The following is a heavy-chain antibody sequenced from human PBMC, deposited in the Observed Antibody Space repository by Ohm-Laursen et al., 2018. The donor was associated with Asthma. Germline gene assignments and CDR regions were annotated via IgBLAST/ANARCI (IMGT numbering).Heavy chain of an antibody. CDR2: GGSYYDGGLK. Sequence: SLRLSCTASGFTFRSYAMHWVRQAPGKGLEWVAVGGSYYDGGLKYYADSVNGRFTVSRDNSKNTLYLQMNSLRAEDTAVYYCARDGVGAPGKGGRFDYWGQGTMVTVSS. CDR1: GFTFRSYA. V-gene: IGHV3-30-3*01. J-gene: IGHJ4*02. D-gene: IGHD1-26*01. CDR3: ARDGVGAPGKGGRFDY.